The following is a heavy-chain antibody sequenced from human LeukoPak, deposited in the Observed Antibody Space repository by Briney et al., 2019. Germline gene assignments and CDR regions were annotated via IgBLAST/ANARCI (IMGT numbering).Heavy chain of an antibody. V-gene: IGHV3-21*04. CDR3: ARDMTTATTCYLQH. D-gene: IGHD4-17*01. CDR2: ISSRGTYR. CDR1: GFTFSDYS. Sequence: GGSLRLSCAASGFTFSDYSMNWVRQAPGKGLEWVSSISSRGTYRYYADSVKGRLTISRDNAKNSLCLQMNSLRAEDTAVYYCARDMTTATTCYLQHWGQGTLVTVSS. J-gene: IGHJ1*01.